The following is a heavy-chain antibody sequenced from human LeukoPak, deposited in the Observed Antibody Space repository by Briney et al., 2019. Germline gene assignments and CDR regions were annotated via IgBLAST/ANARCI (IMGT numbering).Heavy chain of an antibody. D-gene: IGHD3-22*01. CDR3: ARPYYYDSRIDP. V-gene: IGHV4-30-4*01. J-gene: IGHJ5*02. Sequence: SQTLSLTCTVSGGSISSGDYYWSWIRQPPGKGLEWIGYMYYSGSTYYNPSLKSRATISVDTSKNQFSQKLSSVTAADTAVYYCARPYYYDSRIDPWGQGTLVTVSS. CDR1: GGSISSGDYY. CDR2: MYYSGST.